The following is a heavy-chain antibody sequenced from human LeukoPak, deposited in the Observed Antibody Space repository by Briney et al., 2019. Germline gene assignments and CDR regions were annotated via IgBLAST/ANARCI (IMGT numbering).Heavy chain of an antibody. J-gene: IGHJ4*02. V-gene: IGHV3-48*02. CDR2: ITTSGPI. CDR3: ASNQGSGYSQSRFDY. Sequence: GGSLRLSCAASGFTFSSYGMSWVRQAPGKGLEWVSYITTSGPIYYADSVKGRFTISRDNDKSSLYLQMNSLRDEDTAAYYCASNQGSGYSQSRFDYWGQGTLVTVSS. D-gene: IGHD3-22*01. CDR1: GFTFSSYG.